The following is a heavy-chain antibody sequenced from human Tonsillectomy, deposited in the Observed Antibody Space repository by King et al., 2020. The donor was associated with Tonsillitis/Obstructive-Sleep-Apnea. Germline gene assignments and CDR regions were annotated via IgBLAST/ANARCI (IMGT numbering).Heavy chain of an antibody. D-gene: IGHD3-9*01. CDR2: IRMSSNET. V-gene: IGHV3-11*05. CDR1: GFTFSDYY. CDR3: ARDQRYFDWLKAFDV. J-gene: IGHJ3*01. Sequence: QLVQSGGGLVNPGGSLRLSCADSGFTFSDYYMRWIRQAPGKGREGGSYIRMSSNETNYAASVKGRFTISRDNAMNSLYLPMNSLRAEDTAVYYCARDQRYFDWLKAFDVWGQGTMVTVSS.